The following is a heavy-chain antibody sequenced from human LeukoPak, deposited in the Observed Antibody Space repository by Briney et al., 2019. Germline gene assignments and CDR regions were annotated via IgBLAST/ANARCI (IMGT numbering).Heavy chain of an antibody. CDR3: ARVFHYYYSSGDQNWFDP. D-gene: IGHD3-22*01. J-gene: IGHJ5*02. V-gene: IGHV3-21*01. CDR2: ISSSSSYI. CDR1: GFTFSSYS. Sequence: GGSLRLSCAASGFTFSSYSMNWVRQAPGKGLEWVSSISSSSSYIYYANSVKGRFTISRDNAKSSLYLQMNSLRAEHTAVYYCARVFHYYYSSGDQNWFDPWGQGTLVTVSS.